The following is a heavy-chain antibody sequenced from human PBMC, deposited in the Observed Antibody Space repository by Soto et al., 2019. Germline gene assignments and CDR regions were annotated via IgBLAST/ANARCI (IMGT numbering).Heavy chain of an antibody. CDR1: GGSISSSSYY. CDR3: ARQYSSGWDNWFDP. J-gene: IGHJ5*02. CDR2: IYYSGST. D-gene: IGHD6-19*01. V-gene: IGHV4-39*01. Sequence: QLQLQESGPGLVKPSETLSLTCTVSGGSISSSSYYWGWIRQPPGKGLEWIGSIYYSGSTYYNPSLKSRVTISVYTSKNQFSLKLSSVTAADTAVYYCARQYSSGWDNWFDPWGQGTLVTVSS.